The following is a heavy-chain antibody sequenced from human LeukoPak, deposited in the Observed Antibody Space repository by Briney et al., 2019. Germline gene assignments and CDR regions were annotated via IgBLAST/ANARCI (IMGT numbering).Heavy chain of an antibody. J-gene: IGHJ4*02. CDR1: GFTFINYA. V-gene: IGHV3-23*01. Sequence: GGSLRLSCAASGFTFINYAMSWVRQVPGKGLEWVSGISDSGGSTYYADSVKGRFTISRDNSKNTLYLQMNSLRAEDTAIYYCASRQGLGWHYVNWGQGTLVTVSS. CDR3: ASRQGLGWHYVN. CDR2: ISDSGGST. D-gene: IGHD3-10*02.